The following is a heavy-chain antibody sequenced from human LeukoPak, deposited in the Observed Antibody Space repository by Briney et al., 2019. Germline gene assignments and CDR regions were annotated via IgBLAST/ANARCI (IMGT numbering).Heavy chain of an antibody. CDR1: GFTFSSYS. Sequence: GGSLRLSCAASGFTFSSYSMNWVRQAPGKGLEWVSSISSSSSYIYYADSVKGRFTISRDNAKNSLYLQMNSLRAEDTAVYYCAREDYGDYGGCFDYWGQGTLVTVSS. CDR2: ISSSSSYI. J-gene: IGHJ4*02. CDR3: AREDYGDYGGCFDY. V-gene: IGHV3-21*01. D-gene: IGHD4-17*01.